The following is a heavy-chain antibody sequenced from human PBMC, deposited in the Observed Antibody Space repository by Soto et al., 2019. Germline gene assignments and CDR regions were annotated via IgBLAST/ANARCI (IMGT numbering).Heavy chain of an antibody. CDR2: IYYSGST. J-gene: IGHJ6*02. V-gene: IGHV4-39*01. CDR3: ASSSLYGRDC. Sequence: ETRSIPGTVAGVPISRSTYCWGWIRQPPGKGLEWIGSIYYSGSTYYNPSLKSRVTISAETSKTQFSLKVGSVTAADTALYYCASSSLYGRDCWGRGPTGT. CDR1: GVPISRSTYC.